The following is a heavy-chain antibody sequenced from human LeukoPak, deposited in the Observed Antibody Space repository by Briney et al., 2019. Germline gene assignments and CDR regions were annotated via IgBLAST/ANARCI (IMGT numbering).Heavy chain of an antibody. D-gene: IGHD3-9*01. V-gene: IGHV3-30*04. CDR2: ISYDGSNK. CDR1: GFTFSSYA. Sequence: GRSLRLSCAASGFTFSSYAMHWVRQAPGKGLEWVAVISYDGSNKYHADSVKGRFTISRDNSKNTLYLQLNTLRAEDTAVYYCANGYYYNILTGYYKDRDTSFQYWGQGTLVTVSS. J-gene: IGHJ1*01. CDR3: ANGYYYNILTGYYKDRDTSFQY.